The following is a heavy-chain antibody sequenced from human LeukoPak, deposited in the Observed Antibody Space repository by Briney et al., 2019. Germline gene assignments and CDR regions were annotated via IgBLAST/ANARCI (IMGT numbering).Heavy chain of an antibody. CDR1: GYTFTTYY. V-gene: IGHV1-46*01. D-gene: IGHD6-19*01. J-gene: IGHJ5*02. Sequence: ASVKVSCKASGYTFTTYYMHWVRQAPGQGLEWMGVINPSGGRTSYAQKFQGRVTMTRDTSTSTVYMELSSLRSEDTAMYYCASKDSSGWYEEAWGQGTLVTVSS. CDR3: ASKDSSGWYEEA. CDR2: INPSGGRT.